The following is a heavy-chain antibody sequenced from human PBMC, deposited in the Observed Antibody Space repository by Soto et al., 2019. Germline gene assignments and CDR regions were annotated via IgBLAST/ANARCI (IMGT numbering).Heavy chain of an antibody. CDR3: ARDPGGDIVVVPAAPRVEYYGMDV. D-gene: IGHD2-2*01. V-gene: IGHV1-69*13. CDR2: IIPIFGTA. CDR1: GGTFSSYA. J-gene: IGHJ6*02. Sequence: GASVKVSCKASGGTFSSYAISWVRQAPGQGLEWMGGIIPIFGTANYAQKFQGRVTITADESTSTAYMELSSLRSEDTAVYYCARDPGGDIVVVPAAPRVEYYGMDVWGQGTTVTVSS.